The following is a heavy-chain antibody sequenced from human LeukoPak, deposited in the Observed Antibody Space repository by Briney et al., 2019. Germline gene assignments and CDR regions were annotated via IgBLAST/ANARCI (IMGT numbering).Heavy chain of an antibody. V-gene: IGHV5-51*01. Sequence: GESLKISCKGSGYSFTSYRIDWVRQMPGKGLEWMGIIYPGDSDTRYSPSFQGQVTISADKSISTAYLQWSSLKASDTAMYYCARPLVSITMIVVVITTSPGNEAEYFQHWGQGTLVTVSS. CDR2: IYPGDSDT. D-gene: IGHD3-22*01. CDR3: ARPLVSITMIVVVITTSPGNEAEYFQH. CDR1: GYSFTSYR. J-gene: IGHJ1*01.